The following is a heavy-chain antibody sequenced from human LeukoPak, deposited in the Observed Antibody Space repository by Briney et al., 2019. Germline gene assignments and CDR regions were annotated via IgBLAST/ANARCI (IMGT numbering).Heavy chain of an antibody. CDR1: GYSFSSYG. CDR2: ISATNGNT. CDR3: ARAINSGYDFYYYYYYYMDV. V-gene: IGHV1-18*01. D-gene: IGHD5-12*01. J-gene: IGHJ6*03. Sequence: ASVKVSCKTSGYSFSSYGISWVRQAPGQGLEWMGWISATNGNTKYTQSLQGRVTMTTDTSTSTAYMELRSLRSDDTAVYYCARAINSGYDFYYYYYYYMDVWGKGTTVTISS.